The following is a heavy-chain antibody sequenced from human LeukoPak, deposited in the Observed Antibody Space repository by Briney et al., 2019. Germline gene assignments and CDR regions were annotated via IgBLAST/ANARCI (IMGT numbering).Heavy chain of an antibody. D-gene: IGHD5-24*01. CDR1: GGSFIGYY. V-gene: IGHV4-34*01. Sequence: SETLSLTCAVYGGSFIGYYWSWIRQPPGKGLEWIGEINHSGSTNYNPSLKSRVTISVDTSKNQFSLKLSSVTAADTAVYYCARVSDGSNWFDPWGQGTLVTVSS. CDR2: INHSGST. CDR3: ARVSDGSNWFDP. J-gene: IGHJ5*02.